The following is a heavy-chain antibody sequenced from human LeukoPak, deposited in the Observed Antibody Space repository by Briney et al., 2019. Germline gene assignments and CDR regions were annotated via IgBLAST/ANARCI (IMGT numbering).Heavy chain of an antibody. Sequence: ASVKVSCKASGYTFTGYYIHWMRQAPGQGLEWMGWINPNSGDKNYAQKFQGRVTMTRDTSITTAYMELSRLTSDDTAVYYCAKTYYYDTTGYLGHWGQGNLVTVSS. CDR3: AKTYYYDTTGYLGH. J-gene: IGHJ4*02. D-gene: IGHD3-22*01. CDR1: GYTFTGYY. CDR2: INPNSGDK. V-gene: IGHV1-2*02.